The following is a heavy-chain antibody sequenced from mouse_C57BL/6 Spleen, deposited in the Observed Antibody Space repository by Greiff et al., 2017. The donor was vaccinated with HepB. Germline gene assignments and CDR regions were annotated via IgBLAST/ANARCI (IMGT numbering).Heavy chain of an antibody. CDR2: INPSNGDT. CDR1: GYTFTSYW. J-gene: IGHJ2*01. Sequence: VQLQQPGTELVKPGASLKLSCTASGYTFTSYWMHWVTQTPGQGLEWIANINPSNGDTYYTEKFKSKSTLTEDNSSSTAYMQLSRLTSEDSAVYCCARASFYCFDYWGQGTTLTVSS. CDR3: ARASFYCFDY. V-gene: IGHV1-53*01.